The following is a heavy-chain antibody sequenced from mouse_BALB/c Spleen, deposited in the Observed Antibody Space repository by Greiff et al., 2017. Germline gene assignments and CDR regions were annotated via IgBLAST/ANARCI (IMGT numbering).Heavy chain of an antibody. CDR2: IYPYNGGT. Sequence: EVQLQQSGPELVKPGASVKISCKASGYTFTDYNMHWVKQSHGKSLEWIGYIYPYNGGTGYNQKFKSKATLTVDNSSSTAYMELRSLTSEDSAVYYCASNYGNYAMDYWGQGTSVTVSS. CDR3: ASNYGNYAMDY. V-gene: IGHV1S29*02. D-gene: IGHD2-1*01. J-gene: IGHJ4*01. CDR1: GYTFTDYN.